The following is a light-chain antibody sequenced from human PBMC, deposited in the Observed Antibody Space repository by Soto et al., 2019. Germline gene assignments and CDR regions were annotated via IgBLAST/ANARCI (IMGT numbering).Light chain of an antibody. J-gene: IGKJ3*01. CDR1: QTISNY. CDR3: QQSYNVPFT. Sequence: DIQMTQSPASLAASLGDRITISCRASQTISNYLNWYHQKPGEAPKILIYGASTLQSGVPSSVSGSGSGTEFTISISSLQPEDFGTYYCQQSYNVPFTFGPGTKVDVK. CDR2: GAS. V-gene: IGKV1-39*01.